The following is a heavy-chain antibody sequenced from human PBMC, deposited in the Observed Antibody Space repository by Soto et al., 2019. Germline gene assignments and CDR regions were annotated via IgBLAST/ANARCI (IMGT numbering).Heavy chain of an antibody. Sequence: QVQLVESGGGVVQPGRSLRLSCAASGFTISSYAMHWVRQAPGKGLEWVAVISYDGSNKYSADSVKGRFTISRDNSKNTLYLQMNSLRAEDTAVYYCARASSGWYKDAFDIWGQGTMVTVSS. CDR1: GFTISSYA. CDR2: ISYDGSNK. V-gene: IGHV3-30-3*01. CDR3: ARASSGWYKDAFDI. J-gene: IGHJ3*02. D-gene: IGHD6-19*01.